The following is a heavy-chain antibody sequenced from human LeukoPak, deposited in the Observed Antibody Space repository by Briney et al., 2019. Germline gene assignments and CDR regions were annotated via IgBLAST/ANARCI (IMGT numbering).Heavy chain of an antibody. D-gene: IGHD6-13*01. CDR2: IRYDGSNR. V-gene: IGHV3-30*02. CDR1: GFTFSSYG. CDR3: AKGGSSSWTDAFDI. J-gene: IGHJ3*02. Sequence: GGSLRLSCAASGFTFSSYGMHWVRQAPGKGLEWVAFIRYDGSNRYYADSVKGRFTISRDNSKNTLYLQMNSLRAEDTAVYYCAKGGSSSWTDAFDIWGQGTMVTVSS.